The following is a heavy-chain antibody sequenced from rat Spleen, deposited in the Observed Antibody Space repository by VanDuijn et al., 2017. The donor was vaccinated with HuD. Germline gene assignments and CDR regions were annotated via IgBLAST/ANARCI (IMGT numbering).Heavy chain of an antibody. CDR1: GFTFSNYY. D-gene: IGHD1-4*01. V-gene: IGHV5S11*01. CDR3: VKEGTLPGYNYFDC. CDR2: ISTGGGNT. J-gene: IGHJ2*01. Sequence: EVQLVESGGGLVQPGRSMKLSCAASGFTFSNYYMAWVRQAPTKGLEWVASISTGGGNTYYRDSVKGRFTISRDNAKNTVYLQMNSLRSEETATYYCVKEGTLPGYNYFDCWGQGVMVTVSS.